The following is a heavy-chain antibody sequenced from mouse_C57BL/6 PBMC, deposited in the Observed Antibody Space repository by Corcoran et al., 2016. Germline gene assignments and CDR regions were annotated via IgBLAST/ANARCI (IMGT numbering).Heavy chain of an antibody. CDR2: IYPGSGNT. CDR3: ARSGEYGNYVFDY. Sequence: QVQLKQSGAELVRPGASVKLSCKASGYTFTDYYINWVKQRPGQGLEWIARIYPGSGNTYYNEKFKGKATLTAEKSSSTAYMQLSSLTSEDSAVYFCARSGEYGNYVFDYWGQGTTLTVSS. V-gene: IGHV1-76*01. J-gene: IGHJ2*01. CDR1: GYTFTDYY. D-gene: IGHD2-1*01.